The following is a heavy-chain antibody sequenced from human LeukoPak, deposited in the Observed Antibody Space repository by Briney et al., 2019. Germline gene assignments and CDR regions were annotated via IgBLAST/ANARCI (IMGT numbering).Heavy chain of an antibody. CDR1: GFTFSSYW. CDR2: IKQDGSEK. D-gene: IGHD3-3*01. J-gene: IGHJ6*03. CDR3: ARLDDFWSGYWGNYYYYMDV. Sequence: GGSLRLTCAASGFTFSSYWMSWVRQAPGKGLEWVANIKQDGSEKYYVDSVKGRFTISRDNAKNSLYLQMNSLRAEDTAVYYCARLDDFWSGYWGNYYYYMDVWGKGTTVTVSS. V-gene: IGHV3-7*01.